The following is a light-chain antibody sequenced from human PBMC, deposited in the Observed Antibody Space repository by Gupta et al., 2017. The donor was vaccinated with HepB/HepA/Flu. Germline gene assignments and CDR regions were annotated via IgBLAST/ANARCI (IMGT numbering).Light chain of an antibody. J-gene: IGLJ2*01. CDR2: RHD. V-gene: IGLV1-47*01. CDR3: AAWDDSRSGWV. CDR1: SSNIGNNY. Sequence: QSVLTQPPSASGTPGQRVTISCSGSSSNIGNNYVYWYQHLPGTAPNLLIYRHDQRPSGVPGRFSASKSGASASLAISGLRSEDEADYYCAAWDDSRSGWVFGGGTKLTVL.